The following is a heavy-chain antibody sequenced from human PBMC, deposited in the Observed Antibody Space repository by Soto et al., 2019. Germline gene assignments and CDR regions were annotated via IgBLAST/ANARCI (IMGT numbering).Heavy chain of an antibody. CDR1: GFTFSSYS. Sequence: EVQLVESGGGLVKPGGSLRLSCAASGFTFSSYSMNWVRQAPGKGLEWVSSISSSSSYIYYADSAKGRFTISRDNAKNSLYLQMNSLRAEDTAVYYCARAYRDGYYYFDYWGQGTLVTVSS. V-gene: IGHV3-21*01. CDR2: ISSSSSYI. D-gene: IGHD5-12*01. CDR3: ARAYRDGYYYFDY. J-gene: IGHJ4*02.